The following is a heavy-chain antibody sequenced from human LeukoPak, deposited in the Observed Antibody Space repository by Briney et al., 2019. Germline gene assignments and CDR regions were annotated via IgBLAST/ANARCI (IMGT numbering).Heavy chain of an antibody. Sequence: GGSLTLSCAASGFTFRNFGVHCVREAPGKRLEGGADIAHDGSIKYYADSVKGRFTVSRDNSYTTPYLQMDSLRAGDTAVYYCAREDSAYDFEYWSRGPLVTVSS. V-gene: IGHV3-30*03. D-gene: IGHD5-12*01. CDR3: AREDSAYDFEY. CDR1: GFTFRNFG. J-gene: IGHJ4*02. CDR2: IAHDGSIK.